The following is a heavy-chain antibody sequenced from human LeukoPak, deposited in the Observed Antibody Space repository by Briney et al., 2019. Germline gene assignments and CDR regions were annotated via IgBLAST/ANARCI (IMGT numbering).Heavy chain of an antibody. D-gene: IGHD3-10*01. V-gene: IGHV3-23*01. Sequence: GGSLRLSCAASGFTFSSYAMSWVRQAPGKGLEWVSAISGSGGSTYYADSVKGRFTISRDNAKNSLYLQMNSLRAEDTAVYYCARGTGSYYNHVDYWGQGTLVTVSS. CDR1: GFTFSSYA. CDR2: ISGSGGST. CDR3: ARGTGSYYNHVDY. J-gene: IGHJ4*02.